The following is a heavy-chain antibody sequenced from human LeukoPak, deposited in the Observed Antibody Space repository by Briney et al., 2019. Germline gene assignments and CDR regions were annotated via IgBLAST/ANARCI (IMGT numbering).Heavy chain of an antibody. CDR3: ARGPSYVVTFGGVINWFDP. J-gene: IGHJ5*02. V-gene: IGHV1-8*01. CDR1: GYTFTSYD. Sequence: ASVKVSCKASGYTFTSYDINWVRQATGQGLEWMVWMNPDSGNTGYAQKFQGRVTMTRNTSISTAYMELSSLRSEDTAVYYCARGPSYVVTFGGVINWFDPWGQGTLVTVSS. D-gene: IGHD3-16*01. CDR2: MNPDSGNT.